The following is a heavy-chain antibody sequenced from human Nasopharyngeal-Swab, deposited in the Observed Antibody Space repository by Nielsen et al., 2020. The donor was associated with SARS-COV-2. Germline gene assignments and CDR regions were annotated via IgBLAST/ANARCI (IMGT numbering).Heavy chain of an antibody. Sequence: GESLKISCAASGFTFSSYSMNWVRQAPGKGLEWVSYISSSSSTIYYADSVKGRFTISRDNAKNSLYLQMNSLRDEDTAVYYCAREPPGGGLGYSYGWGAFDIWGQGTMVTVSS. CDR3: AREPPGGGLGYSYGWGAFDI. CDR1: GFTFSSYS. V-gene: IGHV3-48*02. CDR2: ISSSSSTI. J-gene: IGHJ3*02. D-gene: IGHD5-18*01.